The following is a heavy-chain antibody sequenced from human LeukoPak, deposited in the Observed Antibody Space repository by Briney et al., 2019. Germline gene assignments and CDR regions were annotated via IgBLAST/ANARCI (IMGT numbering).Heavy chain of an antibody. D-gene: IGHD2-2*01. CDR3: AKGGSPSCYSSSGY. CDR2: ICSSDGSR. Sequence: GGSLRLSCAASGFTFSTYAMSWVRQAPGKGLEWVSAICSSDGSRYYADSVKGRFTISRDNSKNTLYLQMNSLRGEDTAVYYCAKGGSPSCYSSSGYWGQGTLVTASS. CDR1: GFTFSTYA. V-gene: IGHV3-23*01. J-gene: IGHJ4*02.